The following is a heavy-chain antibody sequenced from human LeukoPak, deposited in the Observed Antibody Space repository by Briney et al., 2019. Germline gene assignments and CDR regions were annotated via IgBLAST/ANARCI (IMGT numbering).Heavy chain of an antibody. J-gene: IGHJ6*03. CDR1: GFTFSSYS. CDR3: ARVKGGTTMVRGVIISLSYYMDV. D-gene: IGHD3-10*01. V-gene: IGHV3-21*01. CDR2: ISSSGSYI. Sequence: GGSLRLSCAASGFTFSSYSMNWVRQAPGKGLEWVSSISSSGSYIYYADSVKGRFTISRDNAKNSLYLQMNSLRAEDTAVYYCARVKGGTTMVRGVIISLSYYMDVWGKGTTVTISS.